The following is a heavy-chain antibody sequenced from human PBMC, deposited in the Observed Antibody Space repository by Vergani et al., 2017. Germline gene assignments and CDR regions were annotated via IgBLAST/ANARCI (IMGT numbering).Heavy chain of an antibody. J-gene: IGHJ3*01. Sequence: QLLESGGGLIQPVGSLRLSCAASGFTFNSFAMTWVRQAPGKGLEWVSGINNNGGSTYYADSVKGRFTISRDNSKNTLYLQMTDLRAEDTATYYCAKVCGSTSCPDGGGAFDVWGHGTMVTVSS. D-gene: IGHD2-2*01. CDR1: GFTFNSFA. V-gene: IGHV3-23*01. CDR2: INNNGGST. CDR3: AKVCGSTSCPDGGGAFDV.